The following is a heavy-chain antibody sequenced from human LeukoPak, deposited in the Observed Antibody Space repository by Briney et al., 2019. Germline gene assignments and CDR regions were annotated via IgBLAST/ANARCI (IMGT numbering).Heavy chain of an antibody. CDR3: ARGPTECSSTSCYEKSGGYYYYYGMDV. CDR1: GGTCSSYA. D-gene: IGHD2-2*01. J-gene: IGHJ6*04. Sequence: SVKVSCKASGGTCSSYAISWVRQAPGQGLEWMGGIIPIFGTANYAQKFQGRVTITADESTSTAYMELSSLRSEDTAVYYCARGPTECSSTSCYEKSGGYYYYYGMDVWGKGTTVTVSS. V-gene: IGHV1-69*13. CDR2: IIPIFGTA.